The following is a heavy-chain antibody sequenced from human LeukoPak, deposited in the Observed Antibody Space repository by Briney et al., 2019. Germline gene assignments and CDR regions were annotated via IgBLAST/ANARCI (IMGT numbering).Heavy chain of an antibody. Sequence: SVKVSCKASGGTFSSYAISWVRQAPGQGPEWMGGIIPIFGTANYAQKFQGRVTITADKSTSTAYMELSSLRSEDTAVYYCARAPLETTYSSSWYYFDYWGQGTLVTVSS. J-gene: IGHJ4*02. V-gene: IGHV1-69*06. CDR1: GGTFSSYA. D-gene: IGHD6-13*01. CDR3: ARAPLETTYSSSWYYFDY. CDR2: IIPIFGTA.